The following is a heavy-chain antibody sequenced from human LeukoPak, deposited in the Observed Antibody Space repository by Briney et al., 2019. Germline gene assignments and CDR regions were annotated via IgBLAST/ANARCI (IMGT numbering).Heavy chain of an antibody. J-gene: IGHJ6*03. CDR3: ARDLIDYGDYFYYYYYMDV. Sequence: PGGSLRLSCAASGFTFSSYGMHWVRQAPGKGLEWVAFIRYDGSNKYYADSVKGRFTISRDNSKNTLYLQMNSLRAEDTAVYYCARDLIDYGDYFYYYYYMDVWGKGTTVTVSS. V-gene: IGHV3-30*02. D-gene: IGHD4-17*01. CDR2: IRYDGSNK. CDR1: GFTFSSYG.